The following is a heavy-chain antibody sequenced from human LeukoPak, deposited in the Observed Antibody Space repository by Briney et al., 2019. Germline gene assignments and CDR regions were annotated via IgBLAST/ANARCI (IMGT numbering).Heavy chain of an antibody. J-gene: IGHJ3*02. D-gene: IGHD2-2*01. V-gene: IGHV3-21*01. CDR3: ARVTEYQLLLAFDI. Sequence: GGSPRLSCAASGFTFSSYSMNWVRQAPGKGLEWVSSISSSSSYIYYTDSVKGRFTISRDNAKNSLYLQMNSLRAEDTAVYYCARVTEYQLLLAFDIWGQGTMVTVSS. CDR2: ISSSSSYI. CDR1: GFTFSSYS.